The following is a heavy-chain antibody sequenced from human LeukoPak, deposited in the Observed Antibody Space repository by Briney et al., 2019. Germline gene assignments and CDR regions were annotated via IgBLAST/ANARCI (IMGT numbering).Heavy chain of an antibody. CDR3: ARECRRTNGVCYSDY. J-gene: IGHJ4*02. CDR2: IYYSGST. D-gene: IGHD2-8*01. CDR1: GGSISSGGYY. V-gene: IGHV4-31*03. Sequence: HSETLSLTCPVSGGSISSGGYYWSWIRQHPGKGLEWIGYIYYSGSTYYNPSLKSRVTISVDTSKNQFSLKLSSVTAADTAVYYCARECRRTNGVCYSDYWGQGTLVTVSS.